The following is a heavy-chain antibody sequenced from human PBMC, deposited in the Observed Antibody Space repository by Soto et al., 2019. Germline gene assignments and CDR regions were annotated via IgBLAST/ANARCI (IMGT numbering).Heavy chain of an antibody. CDR1: GYTFTGYY. Sequence: QVQLVQSGAEVKKPGASVKVSCKASGYTFTGYYMHWVRQAPGQGLEWMGWINPNSGGTNYAQKFQGWVTMTRDTSISTAYMELSRLRSDDTAVYYCARDRSERYFDWFIRAPTTANYYGMDVWGQGTTVTVSS. D-gene: IGHD3-9*01. V-gene: IGHV1-2*04. CDR3: ARDRSERYFDWFIRAPTTANYYGMDV. J-gene: IGHJ6*02. CDR2: INPNSGGT.